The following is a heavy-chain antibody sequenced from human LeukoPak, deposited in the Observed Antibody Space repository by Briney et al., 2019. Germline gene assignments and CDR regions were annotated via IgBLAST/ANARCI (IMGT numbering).Heavy chain of an antibody. CDR1: GYSITSSSW. Sequence: SETLSLTCAVSGYSITSSSWWGWIRQPPGKGLEWIGYIYHSGTTYYNPSLQSRVTMSVDTSKNQFSLKLSSVTAVDTAVYYCARKENVYYYFDYWGQGTLVTVSS. J-gene: IGHJ4*02. CDR2: IYHSGTT. V-gene: IGHV4-28*01. D-gene: IGHD3-10*01. CDR3: ARKENVYYYFDY.